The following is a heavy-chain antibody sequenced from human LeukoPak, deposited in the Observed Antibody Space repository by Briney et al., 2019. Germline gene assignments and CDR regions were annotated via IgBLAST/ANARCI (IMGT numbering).Heavy chain of an antibody. V-gene: IGHV3-23*01. D-gene: IGHD2-15*01. Sequence: GGTLRLSCAASGFTFSSYGMSWVRQAPGKGLEWVSAISGSGGSTYYADSVKGRFTISRDNAKNSLYLQMNSLRAEDTAVYSCARGADGVSSNSRGWFDPWGQGTLVTVSS. CDR2: ISGSGGST. CDR3: ARGADGVSSNSRGWFDP. J-gene: IGHJ5*02. CDR1: GFTFSSYG.